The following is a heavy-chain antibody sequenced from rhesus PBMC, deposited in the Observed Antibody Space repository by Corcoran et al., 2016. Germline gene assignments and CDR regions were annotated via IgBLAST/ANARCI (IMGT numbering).Heavy chain of an antibody. CDR2: VNGNSCST. CDR3: ASAFVY. V-gene: IGHV4-80*01. CDR1: GASISSYW. Sequence: QVQLKESGPGLVKASETLYLTCAGAGASISSYWWTWIRHPPGKGLEWIGEVNGNSCSTDYNPSLKSPVTFSNDASKNPFSLQLNSVTAADTAVYFCASAFVYWGQGVLVTVSS. J-gene: IGHJ4*01.